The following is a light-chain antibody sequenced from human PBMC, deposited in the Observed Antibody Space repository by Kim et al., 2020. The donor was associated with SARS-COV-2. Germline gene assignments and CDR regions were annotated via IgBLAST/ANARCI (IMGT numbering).Light chain of an antibody. J-gene: IGKJ5*01. CDR3: QQRTTWPIT. CDR1: QSVGNY. Sequence: LSPGERATRSCRASQSVGNYLVWYQQKSGQAPRLLLYDASYRASGIPARFSGSGSGTDFTLTISSLEPEDFAIYYCQQRTTWPITFGQGTRLEIK. CDR2: DAS. V-gene: IGKV3-11*01.